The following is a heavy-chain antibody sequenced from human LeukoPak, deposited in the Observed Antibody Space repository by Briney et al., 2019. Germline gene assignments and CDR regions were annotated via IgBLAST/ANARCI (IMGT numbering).Heavy chain of an antibody. CDR2: MNPNSGNT. CDR1: GYTFTSYD. D-gene: IGHD6-13*01. Sequence: ASVKVSCKASGYTFTSYDINWVRQATGQGLEWMGWMNPNSGNTGYAQKFQGRVTMTRNTSISTAYMELSSLRSEDTAVYYCARQRDNSSWYQGGFNWFDPWGQGTLVTVSS. CDR3: ARQRDNSSWYQGGFNWFDP. J-gene: IGHJ5*02. V-gene: IGHV1-8*01.